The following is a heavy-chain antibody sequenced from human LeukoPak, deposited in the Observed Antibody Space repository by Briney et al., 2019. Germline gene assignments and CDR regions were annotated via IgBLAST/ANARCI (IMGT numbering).Heavy chain of an antibody. CDR2: ISSSGTAI. J-gene: IGHJ4*02. CDR3: ARGSYTGFDLYFDS. V-gene: IGHV3-48*01. D-gene: IGHD5-12*01. Sequence: PGGSLRLSCAASGFTFSMITMFWVRQAPGKGLEWVSSISSSGTAIYYADSVKGRFTISRDNTRNSLFLQLNSLRADDTGFYYCARGSYTGFDLYFDSWGQGTLVTISS. CDR1: GFTFSMIT.